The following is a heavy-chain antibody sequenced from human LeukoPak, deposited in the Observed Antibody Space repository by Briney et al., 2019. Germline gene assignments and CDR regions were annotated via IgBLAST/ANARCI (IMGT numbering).Heavy chain of an antibody. CDR1: GYSSSSDYY. D-gene: IGHD3-10*01. Sequence: SETLSLTCTVSGYSSSSDYYWGWIRQPPGKGLEWIGRIDHSGSTYYNPSLKSRVTISVDTSKNQFSLKLSSVTAADTAVYYCARERGVEGIGSVYFDYWGQGTLVTVSS. V-gene: IGHV4-38-2*02. CDR2: IDHSGST. J-gene: IGHJ4*02. CDR3: ARERGVEGIGSVYFDY.